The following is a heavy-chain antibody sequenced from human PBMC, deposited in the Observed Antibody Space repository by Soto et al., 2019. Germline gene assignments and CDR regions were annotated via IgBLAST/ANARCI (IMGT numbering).Heavy chain of an antibody. CDR3: ATSPLLPGAP. CDR1: GFTFSSND. J-gene: IGHJ3*01. D-gene: IGHD3-22*01. V-gene: IGHV3-53*01. Sequence: EVQLVESGGGLIQPGGSLRLSCAASGFTFSSNDMNWVRQAPGKGLEWVSLIYSGGSTYYADSVKGRFTISRDNSKNTLYLQMSSLRAEDTAVYYCATSPLLPGAPWGQGTMDTVSS. CDR2: IYSGGST.